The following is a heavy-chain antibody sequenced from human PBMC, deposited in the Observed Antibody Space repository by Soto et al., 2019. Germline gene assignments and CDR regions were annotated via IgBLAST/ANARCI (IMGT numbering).Heavy chain of an antibody. D-gene: IGHD6-13*01. CDR3: AKVGGGIAAAGTYDY. J-gene: IGHJ4*02. CDR1: GFTFSSYA. CDR2: ISGSGGST. V-gene: IGHV3-23*01. Sequence: GGSPRLSRAASGFTFSSYAMSWVHQAPGKGLEWVSAISGSGGSTYYADSVKGRFTISRDNSKNTLYLQMNSLRAEDTAVYYCAKVGGGIAAAGTYDYWGQGTLVTVSS.